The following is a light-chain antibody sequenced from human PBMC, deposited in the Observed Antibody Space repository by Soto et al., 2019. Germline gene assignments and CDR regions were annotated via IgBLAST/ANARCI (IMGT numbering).Light chain of an antibody. J-gene: IGLJ3*02. CDR1: SSDVGGYNY. Sequence: QSALTQPASVSGSPGQSITISCTGTSSDVGGYNYVSWYQQHPGKAPKLMIYEVSNRPSGVSNRFSGSKSGNTASLTISGLQAEDEAEYYCLLYYGRAWVFGGGTKVTVL. CDR3: LLYYGRAWV. CDR2: EVS. V-gene: IGLV2-14*01.